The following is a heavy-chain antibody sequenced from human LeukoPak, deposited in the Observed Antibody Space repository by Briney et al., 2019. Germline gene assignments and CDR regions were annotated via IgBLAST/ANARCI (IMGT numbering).Heavy chain of an antibody. CDR1: GGTFSSYA. J-gene: IGHJ6*02. CDR3: AREFEGGSYLGYGMDV. V-gene: IGHV1-46*01. D-gene: IGHD1-26*01. Sequence: ASVKVSCKASGGTFSSYAISWVRQAPGQGLEWMGIINPSGGSTSYAQKFRGRVIMTRDTSTSTVYMELRSLRSDDTAVYYCAREFEGGSYLGYGMDVWGQGTTVTVSS. CDR2: INPSGGST.